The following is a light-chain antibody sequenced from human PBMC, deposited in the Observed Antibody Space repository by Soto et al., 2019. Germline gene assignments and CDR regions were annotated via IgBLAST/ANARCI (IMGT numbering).Light chain of an antibody. J-gene: IGLJ3*02. V-gene: IGLV1-44*01. CDR1: SSNIGSNT. CDR3: AALDDSLNGWV. CDR2: SND. Sequence: QSVLTQAPSAAGTPGQRVIISCSGSSSNIGSNTVTWYQQVPGTAPKLLIYSNDQRPSGVPDRFSGSKSGTSASLAIAGLQSEDEADYYCAALDDSLNGWVFGGGTKLPVL.